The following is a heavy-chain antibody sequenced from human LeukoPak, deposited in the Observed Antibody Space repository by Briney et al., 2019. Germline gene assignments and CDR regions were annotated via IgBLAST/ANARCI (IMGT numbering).Heavy chain of an antibody. CDR1: GFTFSNYW. J-gene: IGHJ5*02. Sequence: GGSLRLSCAASGFTFSNYWMHWVRQAPGKGLEWVSAISGSGGSTHYADSVKGRFTISRDNSKNTLYLQMNSLRAEDTAVYYCAKGAEYADTNWFDPWGQGTLVTVSS. CDR2: ISGSGGST. V-gene: IGHV3-23*01. CDR3: AKGAEYADTNWFDP. D-gene: IGHD2-2*01.